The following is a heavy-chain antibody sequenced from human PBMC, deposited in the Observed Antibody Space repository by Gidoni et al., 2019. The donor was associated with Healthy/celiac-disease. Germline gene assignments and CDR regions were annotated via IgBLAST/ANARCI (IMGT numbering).Heavy chain of an antibody. V-gene: IGHV4-38-2*01. CDR1: GYSISSGYY. J-gene: IGHJ4*02. D-gene: IGHD3-3*01. Sequence: QVQLQESGPGLVKPSETLSLTCAVSGYSISSGYYWGWIRQPPGKGLEWIGSIYHSGSTYYNPSLKSRVTISVDTSKNQFSLKLSSVTAADTAVYYCARSLGTDLEWLGDYWGQGTLVTVSS. CDR2: IYHSGST. CDR3: ARSLGTDLEWLGDY.